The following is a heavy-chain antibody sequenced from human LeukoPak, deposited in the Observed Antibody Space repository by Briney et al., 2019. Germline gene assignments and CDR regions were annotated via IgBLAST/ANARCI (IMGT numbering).Heavy chain of an antibody. V-gene: IGHV3-23*01. CDR1: GFTFSSYA. Sequence: GGSLRLSCAGSGFTFSSYAMSWVRQAPGKGLEWVSAISGSGGSTYYADSVKGRFTISRDNSKNTLYLQMNSLRAEDTAVYYCAKAGRSGSYYYYMDVWGKGTTVTVSS. D-gene: IGHD6-19*01. CDR2: ISGSGGST. J-gene: IGHJ6*03. CDR3: AKAGRSGSYYYYMDV.